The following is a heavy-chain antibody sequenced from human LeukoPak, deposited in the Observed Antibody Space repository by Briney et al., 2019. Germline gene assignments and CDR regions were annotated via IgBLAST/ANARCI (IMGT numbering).Heavy chain of an antibody. V-gene: IGHV3-7*01. CDR3: AREHYFYYMDG. CDR2: VNQGGTEK. Sequence: GGSLRLSCAASGFTFSSQWMSWVRQAPGKGLEWVANVNQGGTEKYYVDSVKGRFTISRDNAEKSLYLQMNSLRAEDTAVYYCAREHYFYYMDGWGKGTTVTVSS. CDR1: GFTFSSQW. J-gene: IGHJ6*03.